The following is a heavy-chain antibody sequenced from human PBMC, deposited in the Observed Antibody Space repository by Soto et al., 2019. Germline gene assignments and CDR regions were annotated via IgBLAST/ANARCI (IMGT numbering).Heavy chain of an antibody. CDR2: ISSSSSYI. V-gene: IGHV3-21*01. J-gene: IGHJ4*02. CDR1: GYTFTSFG. D-gene: IGHD3-22*01. CDR3: ARDRSTEYYYDSSGYPLSIFDY. Sequence: GASVKVSCKTSGYTFTSFGVSWVRQAPGKGLEWVSSISSSSSYIYYADSVKGRFTISRDNAKNSLYLQMNSLRAEDTAVYYCARDRSTEYYYDSSGYPLSIFDYWGQGTLVTVSS.